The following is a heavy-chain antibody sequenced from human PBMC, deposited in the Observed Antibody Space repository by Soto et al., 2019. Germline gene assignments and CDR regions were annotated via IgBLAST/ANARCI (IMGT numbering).Heavy chain of an antibody. CDR2: IYYSGST. Sequence: QPPGKGLEWIGYIYYSGSTTYNPSLKRRVTISVDTSKNQFSLKLSSVTAADTAVYYCARLTGKYVRAFDIWGQGTMVTVSS. J-gene: IGHJ3*02. CDR3: ARLTGKYVRAFDI. D-gene: IGHD1-20*01. V-gene: IGHV4-59*08.